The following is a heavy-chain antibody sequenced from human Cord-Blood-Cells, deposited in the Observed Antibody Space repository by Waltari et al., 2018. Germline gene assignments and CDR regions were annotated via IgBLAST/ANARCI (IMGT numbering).Heavy chain of an antibody. D-gene: IGHD4-4*01. V-gene: IGHV1-8*01. J-gene: IGHJ3*02. Sequence: QVQLVQSGAEVKKPGASVKVSCKASGYNFTSDDINWVRQATGQGLEWKGWMNPNSGHTSYAPKFQGRVTMTMNTSMCTAYMELNSQRSEDTAVYYCARDYSNYFAFDICGQGTMVTVSS. CDR3: ARDYSNYFAFDI. CDR2: MNPNSGHT. CDR1: GYNFTSDD.